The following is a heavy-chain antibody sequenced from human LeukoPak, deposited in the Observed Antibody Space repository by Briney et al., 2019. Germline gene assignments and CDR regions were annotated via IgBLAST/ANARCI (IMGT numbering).Heavy chain of an antibody. CDR2: IYHGGST. V-gene: IGHV4-30-2*01. J-gene: IGHJ4*02. D-gene: IGHD3-9*01. CDR1: GGSISSGDYY. Sequence: SQTLSLTCTVSGGSISSGDYYWSWIRQPPGKGLEWIGYIYHGGSTYYNPSLKSRVTISVDRSKNQFSLKLTSVTAADTAVYYCASALRLGPFDYWGQGTLVTVSS. CDR3: ASALRLGPFDY.